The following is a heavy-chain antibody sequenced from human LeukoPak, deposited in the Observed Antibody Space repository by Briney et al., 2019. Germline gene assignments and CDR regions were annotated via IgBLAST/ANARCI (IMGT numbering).Heavy chain of an antibody. J-gene: IGHJ4*02. CDR1: GFTFSTYT. CDR2: IKQDGSEK. V-gene: IGHV3-7*01. D-gene: IGHD3-22*01. Sequence: PGGSLRLSCAASGFTFSTYTMNWVRQAPGKGLEWVANIKQDGSEKYYVDSVKGRFTISRDNAKNSLYLQMNSLRAEDTAVYYCARTPRYYYDSSGYKGPFDYWGQGTLVTVSS. CDR3: ARTPRYYYDSSGYKGPFDY.